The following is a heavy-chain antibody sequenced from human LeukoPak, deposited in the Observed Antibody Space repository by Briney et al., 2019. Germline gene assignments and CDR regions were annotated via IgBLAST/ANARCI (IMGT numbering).Heavy chain of an antibody. J-gene: IGHJ4*02. V-gene: IGHV1-2*02. CDR2: INPNSGGT. CDR1: GYTFTGYY. D-gene: IGHD5-12*01. Sequence: GASVKVSCKASGYTFTGYYMHWVRQAPGQGLEWMGWINPNSGGTNYAQKFQGRVTMTRDTSISTASMELSRLRSDDTAVYYCARAPPKSKATYFDYWGQGTLVTVSS. CDR3: ARAPPKSKATYFDY.